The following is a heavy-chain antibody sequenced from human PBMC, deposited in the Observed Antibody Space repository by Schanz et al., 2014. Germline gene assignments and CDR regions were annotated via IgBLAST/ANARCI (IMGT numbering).Heavy chain of an antibody. Sequence: QVQLLQFGGGVVQPERSLRLSCAASGFTFSSYGMHWVRQAPGKGLEWVAAMSYDGSIKYYGDSVKGRFTISRDNSKNTLYLHMNTLRSEDTAVYYCAKDSTHIDIVLVPTAIDYWGQGTLVTVSS. CDR3: AKDSTHIDIVLVPTAIDY. CDR2: MSYDGSIK. CDR1: GFTFSSYG. V-gene: IGHV3-30*18. J-gene: IGHJ4*02. D-gene: IGHD2-2*01.